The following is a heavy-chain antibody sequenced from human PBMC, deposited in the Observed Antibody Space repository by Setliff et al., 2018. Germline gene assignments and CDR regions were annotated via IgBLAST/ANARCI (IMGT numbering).Heavy chain of an antibody. CDR3: ARDFGSHFFDY. Sequence: PGGSLRLSCAASGFTFSDYYMTWIRQAPGKGLEWVSYISRGGNTIYYADSVKGRFTISRDNARDSLYLQMNSLRAEDTAVYYCARDFGSHFFDYWGQGTLVTVSS. CDR2: ISRGGNTI. CDR1: GFTFSDYY. D-gene: IGHD3-16*01. V-gene: IGHV3-11*04. J-gene: IGHJ4*02.